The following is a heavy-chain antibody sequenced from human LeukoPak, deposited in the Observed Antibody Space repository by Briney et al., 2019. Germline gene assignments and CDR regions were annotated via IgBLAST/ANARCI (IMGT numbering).Heavy chain of an antibody. CDR2: IYPGDSDT. V-gene: IGHV5-51*01. D-gene: IGHD2-15*01. J-gene: IGHJ4*02. Sequence: GASLKISCKGSGSSFTSYWIGWVRQMPGKGLEWMGIIYPGDSDTSYHTSFQGQVTISAAKSISTAYLQWSSLKASDTAMYYCAGHGYCSGGSGYPDDYGGRGPLVTVSS. CDR3: AGHGYCSGGSGYPDDY. CDR1: GSSFTSYW.